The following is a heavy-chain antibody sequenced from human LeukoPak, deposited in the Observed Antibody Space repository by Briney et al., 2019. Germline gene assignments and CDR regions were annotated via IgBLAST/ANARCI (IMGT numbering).Heavy chain of an antibody. CDR2: IYHSGYT. D-gene: IGHD5-24*01. V-gene: IGHV4-38-2*01. CDR3: ARRGDGYNPDY. CDR1: GYSISSGYY. J-gene: IGHJ4*02. Sequence: SETLSLTCAVSGYSISSGYYWGWSRQPPGKGLEWIGNIYHSGYTFYNPSLESRVTISVDTSKNQFSLKLTSVIAADTAVYYCARRGDGYNPDYWGQGTLITVSS.